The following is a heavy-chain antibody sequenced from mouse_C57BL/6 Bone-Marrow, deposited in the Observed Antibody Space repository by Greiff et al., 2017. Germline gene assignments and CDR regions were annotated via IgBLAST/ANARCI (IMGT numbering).Heavy chain of an antibody. CDR2: IWDGGST. V-gene: IGHV2-9*01. CDR3: AKQGDYDGPPYYYAMDY. J-gene: IGHJ4*01. Sequence: VKLQESGPGLVAPSQSLSITCTVSGFSLTSYGVDWVRQPPGKGLEWLGVIWDGGSTNYNSALMSRLSISKDNSKSQVFLKMNSLQTDDTAMYYCAKQGDYDGPPYYYAMDYWGQGTSVTVSS. D-gene: IGHD2-4*01. CDR1: GFSLTSYG.